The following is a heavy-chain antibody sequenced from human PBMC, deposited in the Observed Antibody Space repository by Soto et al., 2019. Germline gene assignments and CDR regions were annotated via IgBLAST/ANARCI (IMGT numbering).Heavy chain of an antibody. Sequence: SETLSLTCTVSGGSISSGGYYWSWIRQHPGKGLERIGYIYYSGGTYYNPSLKSRVTISVDTSKNQFSLKLSSVTAADTAVYYCARGRGVLRYFDWSPGYFDYWGQGTLVTVSS. D-gene: IGHD3-9*01. CDR3: ARGRGVLRYFDWSPGYFDY. CDR1: GGSISSGGYY. V-gene: IGHV4-31*03. CDR2: IYYSGGT. J-gene: IGHJ4*02.